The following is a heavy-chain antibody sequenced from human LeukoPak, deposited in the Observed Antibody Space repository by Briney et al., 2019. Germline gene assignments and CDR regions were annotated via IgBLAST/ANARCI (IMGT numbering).Heavy chain of an antibody. D-gene: IGHD2-21*01. CDR1: GFTFSSYA. CDR2: ISDDGSYT. Sequence: GGSLRLSCAASGFTFSSYAMSWVRQAPGKGLVWVSRISDDGSYTSNVDSVKGRFTISRDNVNNMLYLHMNSLRAEDTAVYYCASFGISWRSSYWGQGTLVTVSS. V-gene: IGHV3-74*01. CDR3: ASFGISWRSSY. J-gene: IGHJ4*02.